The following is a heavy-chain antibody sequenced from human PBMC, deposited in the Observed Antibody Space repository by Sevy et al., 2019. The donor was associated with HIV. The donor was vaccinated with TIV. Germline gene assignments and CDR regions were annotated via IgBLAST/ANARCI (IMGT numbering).Heavy chain of an antibody. V-gene: IGHV3-7*01. CDR2: IKQDGSEK. Sequence: GGSLRLSCAASVFTFSSYWTSWVRQAPGKGLEWVANIKQDGSEKYYVDSVKGRFTISRDNAKNSLYLQMNSLRAEDTAVYYCARDTRGNYDFWSGYRPPLDYWGQGTLVTVSS. D-gene: IGHD3-3*01. CDR1: VFTFSSYW. CDR3: ARDTRGNYDFWSGYRPPLDY. J-gene: IGHJ4*02.